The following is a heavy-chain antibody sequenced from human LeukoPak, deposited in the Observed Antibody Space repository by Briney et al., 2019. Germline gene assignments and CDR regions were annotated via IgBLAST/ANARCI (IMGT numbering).Heavy chain of an antibody. CDR2: INPSGGST. D-gene: IGHD5-18*01. Sequence: ASVKVSSKASGYTFTSYYMHWVRQAPGQGLEWRGIINPSGGSTSYAQKFQGRVTMTRDTSTSTVYMGLSSLRSEDTAVYYCARAYRGYSYGYEGYYLDYWGEGDLVTVSS. CDR3: ARAYRGYSYGYEGYYLDY. J-gene: IGHJ4*02. V-gene: IGHV1-46*03. CDR1: GYTFTSYY.